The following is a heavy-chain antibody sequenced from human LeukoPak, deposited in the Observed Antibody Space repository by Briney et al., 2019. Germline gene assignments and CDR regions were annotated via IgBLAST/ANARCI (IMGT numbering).Heavy chain of an antibody. D-gene: IGHD3-10*01. V-gene: IGHV4-31*03. J-gene: IGHJ5*01. CDR1: VYSICSGYY. CDR2: IYYSGSA. CDR3: ARGRFYGFSGDS. Sequence: PSEALCLTCTVPVYSICSGYYWNWSGRHPGKGWEWIGYIYYSGSASYNTSLKSRVTTSVDTSKNQFSLRLSSVTAADTAVYHCARGRFYGFSGDSWG.